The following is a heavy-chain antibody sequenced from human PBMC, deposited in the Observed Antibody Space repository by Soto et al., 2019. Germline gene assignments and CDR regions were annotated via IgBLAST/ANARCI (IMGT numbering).Heavy chain of an antibody. CDR2: IWYEGTTK. V-gene: IGHV3-33*01. CDR1: GFTLSNYG. J-gene: IGHJ5*02. D-gene: IGHD3-10*01. CDR3: ARDVGSSGSSRWFDT. Sequence: LRLSCVASGFTLSNYGMHWVRQAPGKGLEWIALIWYEGTTKYSTDSMKGRFSISRDQSKSTLYLQVNSLRAEDTATYYCARDVGSSGSSRWFDTWGQGTLVTVSS.